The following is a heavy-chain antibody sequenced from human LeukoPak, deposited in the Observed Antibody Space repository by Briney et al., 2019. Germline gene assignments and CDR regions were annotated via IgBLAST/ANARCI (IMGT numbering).Heavy chain of an antibody. CDR2: IYTSGST. CDR1: GGSISSYY. J-gene: IGHJ4*02. Sequence: SETLSLTCTVSGGSISSYYWSCIRQPAGKGLEWIGRIYTSGSTNYNPSLKSRVTISVDKSKNQFSLKLSSVTAADTAVYYCVYGDYGVFDYWGQGTLVTVSS. D-gene: IGHD4-17*01. V-gene: IGHV4-4*07. CDR3: VYGDYGVFDY.